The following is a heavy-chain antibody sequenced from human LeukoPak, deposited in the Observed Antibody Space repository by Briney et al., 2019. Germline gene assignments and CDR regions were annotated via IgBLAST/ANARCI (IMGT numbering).Heavy chain of an antibody. D-gene: IGHD1-26*01. CDR2: ISYDGSNK. Sequence: PGRSLRLSCAASGFTFSSYAMHWVRQTPGKGLEWVAVISYDGSNKYYADSVKGRFTISRDNSKNTLYLQMNSLRAEDTAVYYCAKGPLLVGAFDYWGQGTLVTVSS. CDR3: AKGPLLVGAFDY. J-gene: IGHJ4*02. CDR1: GFTFSSYA. V-gene: IGHV3-30-3*01.